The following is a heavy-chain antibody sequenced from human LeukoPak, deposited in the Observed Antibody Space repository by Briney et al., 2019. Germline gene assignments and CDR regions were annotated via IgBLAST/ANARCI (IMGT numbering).Heavy chain of an antibody. J-gene: IGHJ5*02. CDR2: IHYSGRT. CDR3: ASPGYTSSTWFDP. Sequence: SETLSLTCTVSGGSISSSSYYWGWIRQPPGKGLEWIGSIHYSGRTYYNPSLKSRVTISVDTSKNQFSLKLRSVTAADTAVYYCASPGYTSSTWFDPWGQGTLVTVSS. D-gene: IGHD6-13*01. CDR1: GGSISSSSYY. V-gene: IGHV4-39*01.